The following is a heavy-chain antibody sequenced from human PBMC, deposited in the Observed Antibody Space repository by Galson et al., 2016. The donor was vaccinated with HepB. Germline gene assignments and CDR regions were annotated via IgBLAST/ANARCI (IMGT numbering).Heavy chain of an antibody. CDR1: GFAFSNHA. D-gene: IGHD6-13*01. CDR3: ARRRGGSWGAFDS. CDR2: ITGGGTAT. V-gene: IGHV3-23*01. J-gene: IGHJ4*02. Sequence: SLRLSCAASGFAFSNHAMAWVRQVPGKGLEWVAAITGGGTATDYAASVRGRFTISRDNSRNTVHLQVTRPRVEDTAFYYCARRRGGSWGAFDSWGQGVLVTVSS.